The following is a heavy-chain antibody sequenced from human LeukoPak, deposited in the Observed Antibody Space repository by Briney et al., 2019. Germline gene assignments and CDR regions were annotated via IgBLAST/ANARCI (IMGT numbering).Heavy chain of an antibody. J-gene: IGHJ4*02. Sequence: KASETLSLTCAVYGGSFSGYYWSWIRQPPGKGLEWIGEINHSGSTNYNPSLKSRVTISVDTSKNQFSLKVTSVTAADTAVYYCASAYYDILGGHFDYWGQGTLVTVSS. D-gene: IGHD3-9*01. CDR3: ASAYYDILGGHFDY. CDR2: INHSGST. CDR1: GGSFSGYY. V-gene: IGHV4-34*01.